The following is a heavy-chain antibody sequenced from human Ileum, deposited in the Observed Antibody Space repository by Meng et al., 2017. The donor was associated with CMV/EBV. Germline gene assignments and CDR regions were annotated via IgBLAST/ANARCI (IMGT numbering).Heavy chain of an antibody. CDR2: IYSGGST. D-gene: IGHD6-13*01. CDR3: ARDLGIAAAHYYGMDV. Sequence: GESLKISCAASGFTVSSNYMSWVRQAPGKGLEWVSVIYSGGSTYYADSVKGRFTISRDNSKNTLYLQMNSLRAEDTAVYYCARDLGIAAAHYYGMDVWGQGTMVTVSS. CDR1: GFTVSSNY. V-gene: IGHV3-53*01. J-gene: IGHJ6*02.